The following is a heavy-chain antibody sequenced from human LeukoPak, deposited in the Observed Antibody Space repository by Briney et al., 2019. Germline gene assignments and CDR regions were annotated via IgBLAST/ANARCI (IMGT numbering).Heavy chain of an antibody. CDR3: ARLMRARQWLALDY. V-gene: IGHV4-34*01. Sequence: SETLSLTCAVYGGSLSGYFWSWIRQPPGKGPEWIGEISDSGSTNYNPSLKYRVTISVDMSRNQFSLRLSSVTAADTAVYYCARLMRARQWLALDYWDQGALVTVSS. J-gene: IGHJ4*02. D-gene: IGHD6-19*01. CDR1: GGSLSGYF. CDR2: ISDSGST.